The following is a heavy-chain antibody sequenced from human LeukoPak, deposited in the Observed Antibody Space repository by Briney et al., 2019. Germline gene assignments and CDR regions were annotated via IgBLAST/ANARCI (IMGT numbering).Heavy chain of an antibody. Sequence: SETLSLTCTVSGGSISSYYWSWIRQPAGKGLERIGRIYTSGSTNYNPSLKSRVTMSVDTSKNQFSLKLNSVTAADTAVYYCARDPSSFGGRYDPWGQGTLVTVSS. V-gene: IGHV4-4*07. CDR3: ARDPSSFGGRYDP. CDR1: GGSISSYY. CDR2: IYTSGST. D-gene: IGHD3-10*01. J-gene: IGHJ5*02.